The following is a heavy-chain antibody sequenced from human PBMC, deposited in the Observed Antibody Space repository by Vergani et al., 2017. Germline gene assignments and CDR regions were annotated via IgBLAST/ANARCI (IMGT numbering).Heavy chain of an antibody. Sequence: QVQLQQWGAGLLKPSETLSLTCAVSGGSISSGGYSWSWIRQPPGKGLEWIGYIYHSGSTYYNPSLKSRVTISVDRSKNQFSLKLSSVTAADTAVYYCARAIAAAGIVWFDPWGQGTLVTVSS. CDR3: ARAIAAAGIVWFDP. CDR2: IYHSGST. D-gene: IGHD6-13*01. J-gene: IGHJ5*02. CDR1: GGSISSGGYS. V-gene: IGHV4-30-2*01.